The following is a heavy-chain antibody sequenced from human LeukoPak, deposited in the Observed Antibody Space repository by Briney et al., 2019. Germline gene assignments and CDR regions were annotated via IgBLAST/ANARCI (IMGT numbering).Heavy chain of an antibody. CDR2: IIPIFGTA. V-gene: IGHV1-69*13. CDR1: VGTFSSYA. D-gene: IGHD3-10*01. CDR3: GRGGKETMVMEGLYFDY. J-gene: IGHJ4*02. Sequence: ASVKVSCKASVGTFSSYAISWVRQAPGQGLEWMGGIIPIFGTANYAQKFQGRVTITADESTSTAYMELSSMRSEETAVYCCGRGGKETMVMEGLYFDYWGQGNLVTVSS.